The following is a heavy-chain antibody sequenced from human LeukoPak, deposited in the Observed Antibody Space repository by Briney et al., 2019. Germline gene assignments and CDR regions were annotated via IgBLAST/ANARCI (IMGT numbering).Heavy chain of an antibody. J-gene: IGHJ3*02. CDR3: ARATQGAFDI. CDR1: GGSINYYY. CDR2: IYYSGSA. V-gene: IGHV4-59*01. Sequence: SETLSLTCTVSGGSINYYYWSWTRQPPGKGLEWIGYIYYSGSANYNPSLKSRVSISVDTSKNHFSLKLSSVTAADTAVYYCARATQGAFDIWGQGTMVTVSS.